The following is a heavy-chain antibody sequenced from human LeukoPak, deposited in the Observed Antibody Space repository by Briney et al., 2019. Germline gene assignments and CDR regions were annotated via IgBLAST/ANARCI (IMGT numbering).Heavy chain of an antibody. V-gene: IGHV1-2*02. CDR2: INPNSGGT. D-gene: IGHD4-23*01. CDR1: GYTFTGYY. J-gene: IGHJ4*02. CDR3: ASPNYGGNRVIDY. Sequence: SVNVSCKASGYTFTGYYMHGVPQAPGQGLEWMGWINPNSGGTNYAQKFQGRVTMTRDTSISTAYMELSRLRSDDTAVYYCASPNYGGNRVIDYWGQGTLVTVSS.